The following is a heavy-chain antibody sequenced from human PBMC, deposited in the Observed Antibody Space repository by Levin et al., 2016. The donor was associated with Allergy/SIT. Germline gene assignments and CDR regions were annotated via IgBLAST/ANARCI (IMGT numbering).Heavy chain of an antibody. V-gene: IGHV1-69*01. CDR2: IIPIFGTA. CDR3: AREYSSSSRWFDP. Sequence: WVRQAPGQGLEWMGGIIPIFGTANYAQKFQGRVTITADESTSTAYMELSSLRSEDTAVYYCAREYSSSSRWFDPWGQGTLVTVSS. D-gene: IGHD6-6*01. J-gene: IGHJ5*02.